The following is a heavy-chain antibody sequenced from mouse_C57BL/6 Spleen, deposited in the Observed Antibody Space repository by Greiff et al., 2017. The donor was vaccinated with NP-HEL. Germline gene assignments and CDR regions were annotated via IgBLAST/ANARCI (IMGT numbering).Heavy chain of an antibody. CDR2: ISSGGSYT. Sequence: EVQGVESGGDLVKPGGSLKLSCAASGFTFSSYGMSWVRQTPDKRLEWVATISSGGSYTYYPDSVKGRFTISRDNAKNTLYLQMSSLRSEDTAMYYCARPSWDEAFAYWGQGTTVTVSA. D-gene: IGHD4-1*01. CDR3: ARPSWDEAFAY. J-gene: IGHJ3*01. V-gene: IGHV5-6*01. CDR1: GFTFSSYG.